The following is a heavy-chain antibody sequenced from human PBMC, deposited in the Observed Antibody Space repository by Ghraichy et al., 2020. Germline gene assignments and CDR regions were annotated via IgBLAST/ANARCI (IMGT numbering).Heavy chain of an antibody. CDR3: ARGNFASGSYSNFDF. V-gene: IGHV4-59*01. CDR2: IYDSGRT. D-gene: IGHD3-10*01. CDR1: GGSINGYY. J-gene: IGHJ4*02. Sequence: ETLSLTCTVSGGSINGYYWIWIRQSPGKGLEWIGYIYDSGRTNYNPSLQSRVTISIDTSKNQFSLSLSSVTAADTAVYYCARGNFASGSYSNFDFWGQGTLVTVSS.